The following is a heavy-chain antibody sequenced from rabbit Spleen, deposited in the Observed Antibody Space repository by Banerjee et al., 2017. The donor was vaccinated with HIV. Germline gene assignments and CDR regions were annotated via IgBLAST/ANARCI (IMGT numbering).Heavy chain of an antibody. CDR1: GFSFSSSYW. Sequence: QEQLEESGGDLVKPEGSLTITCTASGFSFSSSYWICWVRQAPGKGLEWIACISTSRGTTYYASWAKGRFTISKTSSTTVTLQMTSLTAADTATYFCARNFDLWGPGTLVTVS. CDR3: ARNFDL. CDR2: ISTSRGTT. V-gene: IGHV1S45*01. J-gene: IGHJ4*01.